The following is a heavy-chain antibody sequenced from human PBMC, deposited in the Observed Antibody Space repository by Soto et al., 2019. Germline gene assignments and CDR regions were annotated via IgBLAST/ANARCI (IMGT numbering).Heavy chain of an antibody. D-gene: IGHD1-26*01. CDR3: ARDGGSYYFDY. Sequence: EVQLVESGGGLVKPGGSLRLSCAASGFTFSSYSMNWVRQAPGKGLVWVSSISTIYYADSVKGRFTISRDNAKNSLYLQMNSLRAEDTAVYYCARDGGSYYFDYWGQGTLVTVSS. J-gene: IGHJ4*02. CDR2: ISTI. V-gene: IGHV3-21*01. CDR1: GFTFSSYS.